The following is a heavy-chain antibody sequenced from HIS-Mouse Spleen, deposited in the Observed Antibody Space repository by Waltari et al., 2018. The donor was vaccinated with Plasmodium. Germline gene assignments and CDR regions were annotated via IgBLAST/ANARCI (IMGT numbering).Heavy chain of an antibody. Sequence: QVQLQQWGAGLLKPSETLSLTCAVYGGSFSGYYWSWIRQPPGKGLEWIGEINHSGSTNYNPSLRRRGTISVDTSKNQFSLKLSSVTAADTAVYYCARGRVLGTSSGYFDLWGRGTLVTVSS. J-gene: IGHJ2*01. CDR3: ARGRVLGTSSGYFDL. CDR1: GGSFSGYY. D-gene: IGHD3-10*01. CDR2: INHSGST. V-gene: IGHV4-34*01.